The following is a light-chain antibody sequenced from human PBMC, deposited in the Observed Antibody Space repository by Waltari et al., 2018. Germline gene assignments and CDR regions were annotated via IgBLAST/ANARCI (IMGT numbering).Light chain of an antibody. V-gene: IGKV3-15*01. CDR3: QQCNNWPYT. CDR2: GAS. CDR1: QTVSNT. Sequence: EIVMTQSPATLSVSPGERAILSCRASQTVSNTLAWYQQKPGQAPRLLIYGASTRATGIPARFSGSGSGTDFTLTISSLQSEDFAVYYCQQCNNWPYTFGQGTRLEIK. J-gene: IGKJ2*01.